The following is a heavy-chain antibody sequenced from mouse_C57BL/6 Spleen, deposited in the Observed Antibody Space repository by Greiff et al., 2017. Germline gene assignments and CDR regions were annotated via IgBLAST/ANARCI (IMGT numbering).Heavy chain of an antibody. J-gene: IGHJ2*01. D-gene: IGHD1-1*01. CDR1: GYTFTDYY. CDR2: IGPGSGST. V-gene: IGHV1-77*01. CDR3: ARSYGCSYGYFDF. Sequence: VQLQQSGAELVKPGASVKISCKASGYTFTDYYMNWVKQRPGQSLEWIGKIGPGSGSTYYNKKFKGKATVTVDKSSSTAYMQISSLTSEASAVYDCARSYGCSYGYFDFWGQGTTLTVSS.